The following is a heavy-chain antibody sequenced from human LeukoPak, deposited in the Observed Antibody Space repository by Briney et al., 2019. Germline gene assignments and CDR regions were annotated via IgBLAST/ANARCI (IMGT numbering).Heavy chain of an antibody. Sequence: PGGSLRLSCAASGFTFSSYEMNWVRQAPGKGLEWVSYISSSGSTIYYADSVKGRFTISRDNAKNSLYLQMYSLRAEDTAVYYCARVGATDLDYWGQGTLVTVSS. CDR1: GFTFSSYE. D-gene: IGHD1-26*01. J-gene: IGHJ4*02. V-gene: IGHV3-48*03. CDR3: ARVGATDLDY. CDR2: ISSSGSTI.